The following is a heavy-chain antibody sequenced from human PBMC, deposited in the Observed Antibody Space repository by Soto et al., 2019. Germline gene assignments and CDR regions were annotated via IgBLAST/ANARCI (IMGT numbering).Heavy chain of an antibody. V-gene: IGHV4-59*08. CDR3: ARHGFGDLRGHVDV. D-gene: IGHD3-10*01. CDR2: IMYSGYS. CDR1: GDSLTNYY. Sequence: QVQLQESGPGLVEPSETLSLTCTVSGDSLTNYYCRWFRQPPGKGLEWIGYIMYSGYSAYNLSLKRGGTMSMDTSKTQFSLMRESVTATDTAVYYGARHGFGDLRGHVDVWGEGTTVIVSS. J-gene: IGHJ6*04.